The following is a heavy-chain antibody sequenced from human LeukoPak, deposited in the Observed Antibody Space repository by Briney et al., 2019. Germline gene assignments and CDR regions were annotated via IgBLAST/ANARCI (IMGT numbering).Heavy chain of an antibody. J-gene: IGHJ6*02. CDR3: ARSIGLTGGGVDV. CDR1: GFTFSDYN. Sequence: GGSLRLSCAASGFTFSDYNMNWVRQAPGQGLEWVSYITNGGSTIHHADSVKGRFTISRDNPKKTLYLQMNSLRAEDTAVYYCARSIGLTGGGVDVWGQGTTVTVSS. D-gene: IGHD3-9*01. V-gene: IGHV3-11*01. CDR2: ITNGGSTI.